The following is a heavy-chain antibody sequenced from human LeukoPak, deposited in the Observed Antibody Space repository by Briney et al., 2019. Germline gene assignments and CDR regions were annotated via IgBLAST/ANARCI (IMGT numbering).Heavy chain of an antibody. CDR3: AKAQSSGYTYGYWEY. D-gene: IGHD5-18*01. V-gene: IGHV3-20*04. Sequence: PGGSLRLSCAASGFTFDDYGMSWVRQAPGKGLEWVSGINWNDGSTGYADSVKGRFTISRDNAKKSLYLQMNSLRAEDTALYYCAKAQSSGYTYGYWEYWGQGTLVAVSS. CDR1: GFTFDDYG. CDR2: INWNDGST. J-gene: IGHJ4*02.